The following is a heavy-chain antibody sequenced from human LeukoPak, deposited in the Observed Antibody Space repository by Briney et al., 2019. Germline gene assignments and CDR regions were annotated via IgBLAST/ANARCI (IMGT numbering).Heavy chain of an antibody. CDR3: ARSRVITFGGVIGEFDP. J-gene: IGHJ5*02. V-gene: IGHV4-4*02. CDR2: IYHGGGS. Sequence: SDTLSLTCGVSGGSISSINWWCWVRQPPGRGLEWIGEIYHGGGSNYNPSLKSRVTVSVDTSKNQLSLKLTSVTAADTAVYYCARSRVITFGGVIGEFDPWGQGTLVTVSS. CDR1: GGSISSINW. D-gene: IGHD3-16*02.